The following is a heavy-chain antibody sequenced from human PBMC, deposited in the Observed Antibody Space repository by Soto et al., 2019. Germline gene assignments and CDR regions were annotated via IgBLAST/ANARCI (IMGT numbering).Heavy chain of an antibody. V-gene: IGHV4-4*07. CDR1: GGSISSYY. D-gene: IGHD3-3*01. CDR3: ARGGYDLWSVGSGMDV. CDR2: IYTSGST. Sequence: SETLSLTCTVSGGSISSYYWSWIRQPAGKGLEWIGRIYTSGSTNHNPSLKSRVTMSVDTSKNQFSLKLSSVTAADTAVYYCARGGYDLWSVGSGMDVWGQGXTVTVYS. J-gene: IGHJ6*02.